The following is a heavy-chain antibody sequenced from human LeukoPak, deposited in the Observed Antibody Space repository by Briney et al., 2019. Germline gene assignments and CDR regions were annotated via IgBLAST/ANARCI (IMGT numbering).Heavy chain of an antibody. J-gene: IGHJ6*02. V-gene: IGHV3-30-3*01. Sequence: GRSLRLSCAAYGFTFSSYAMHWVRQAPGKGLEWVGVISYDGSNKYYADSVKGRFTISRDNSKNTLYLQMNSLRAGDTAVYYCARSHTSRRYYYGMDVWGQGTTVTVSS. CDR3: ARSHTSRRYYYGMDV. CDR2: ISYDGSNK. D-gene: IGHD2-2*01. CDR1: GFTFSSYA.